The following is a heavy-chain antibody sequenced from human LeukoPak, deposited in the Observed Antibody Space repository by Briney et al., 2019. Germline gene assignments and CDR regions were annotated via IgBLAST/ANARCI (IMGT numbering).Heavy chain of an antibody. J-gene: IGHJ4*02. CDR2: ISGSGDST. CDR1: GYTFSSYV. V-gene: IGHV3-23*01. D-gene: IGHD2-21*01. Sequence: GASVKVSCKASGYTFSSYVMSWVRQAPGKGLEWVSVISGSGDSTYYADSVKGRFTISRDNSKNMVSLEMNSLRTEDTAVYYCAKDVNAYCSGDCSDYWGQGTLVTVSS. CDR3: AKDVNAYCSGDCSDY.